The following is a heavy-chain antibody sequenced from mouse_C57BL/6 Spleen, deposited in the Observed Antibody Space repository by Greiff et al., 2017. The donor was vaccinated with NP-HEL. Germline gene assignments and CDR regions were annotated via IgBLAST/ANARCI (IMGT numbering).Heavy chain of an antibody. CDR2: INPNNGGT. D-gene: IGHD1-1*01. Sequence: VQLQQSGPELVKPGASVKISCKASGYTFTDYYMNWVKQSHGKSLEWIGDINPNNGGTSYNQKFKGKATLTVDKSSSTAYMELRSLTSEDSAVYYCARREDYYGSSYPFYYAMDYWGQGTSVTVSS. CDR3: ARREDYYGSSYPFYYAMDY. J-gene: IGHJ4*01. CDR1: GYTFTDYY. V-gene: IGHV1-26*01.